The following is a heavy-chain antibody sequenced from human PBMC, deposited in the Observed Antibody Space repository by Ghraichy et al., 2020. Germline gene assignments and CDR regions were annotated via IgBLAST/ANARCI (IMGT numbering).Heavy chain of an antibody. D-gene: IGHD3/OR15-3a*01. CDR2: LSGGGAST. CDR3: ANARYYSPLDW. Sequence: GGSLRLSCVGSGFPFSSYAMNWVRQAPGKGLEWVSGLSGGGASTYYADSVKGRFTISRENSRNTLYLQMNSLRAEDTAVYYCANARYYSPLDWWGQGTLVTVSS. V-gene: IGHV3-23*01. J-gene: IGHJ4*02. CDR1: GFPFSSYA.